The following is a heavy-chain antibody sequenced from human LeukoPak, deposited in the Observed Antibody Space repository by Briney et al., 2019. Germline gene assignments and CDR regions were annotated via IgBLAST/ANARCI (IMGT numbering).Heavy chain of an antibody. CDR1: GDSVSTNSAA. V-gene: IGHV6-1*01. CDR2: TYYRSKWYN. J-gene: IGHJ4*02. Sequence: SQTLSLTCAISGDSVSTNSAAWNWIRQSPSRGLEWLGRTYYRSKWYNDYALSVKSRITINPDTSKNQFSLQPNSVTPEDTAVYYCARGLPPRHYGDYGDCLDYWGQGTLVTVSS. CDR3: ARGLPPRHYGDYGDCLDY. D-gene: IGHD4-17*01.